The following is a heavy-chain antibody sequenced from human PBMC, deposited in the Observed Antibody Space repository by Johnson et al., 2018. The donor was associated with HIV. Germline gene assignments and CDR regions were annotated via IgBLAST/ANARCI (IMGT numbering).Heavy chain of an antibody. D-gene: IGHD6-19*01. CDR2: ISWNSGSI. CDR3: ARESGYSSGWEHDAFDI. J-gene: IGHJ3*02. Sequence: VLLVESGGGVVQPGRSLRLSCTASGFTFDDYAMHWVRQATGKGLEWVSGISWNSGSIGYADSVKGRFTISRDNAKNSLYLQMNTLRVEDTAFYYCARESGYSSGWEHDAFDIWGQGRMVTVSS. CDR1: GFTFDDYA. V-gene: IGHV3-9*01.